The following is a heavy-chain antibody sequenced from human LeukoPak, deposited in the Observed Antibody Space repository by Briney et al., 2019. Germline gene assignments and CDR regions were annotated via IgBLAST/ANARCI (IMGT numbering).Heavy chain of an antibody. V-gene: IGHV1-18*01. D-gene: IGHD3-22*01. J-gene: IGHJ4*02. CDR1: GYTFTSYG. Sequence: ASVKVSCKASGYTFTSYGISWVRQAPGQGLEWMGWISAYNDNTNSAQKLQGRVTMSTDTSTSTAYMELRSLRSDDTAVYYCAKDRPNYYGSNGHYYKLNGDCWGQGTLVTVSS. CDR3: AKDRPNYYGSNGHYYKLNGDC. CDR2: ISAYNDNT.